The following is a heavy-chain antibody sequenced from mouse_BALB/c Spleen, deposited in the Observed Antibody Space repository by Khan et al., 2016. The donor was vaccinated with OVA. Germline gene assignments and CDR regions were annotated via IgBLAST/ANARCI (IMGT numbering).Heavy chain of an antibody. CDR2: ISYSGST. CDR1: GYSITGGYG. D-gene: IGHD1-2*01. V-gene: IGHV3-2*02. CDR3: ARTARIKY. Sequence: EVQLQESGPGLVKPSQSLSLTCTVTGYSITGGYGWNWIRQFPGNKLEWMGYISYSGSTNYNPSLKSRISITRDTSKNQFFLQLNSVTTEDTATHYCARTARIKYWGQGTTLTVSS. J-gene: IGHJ2*01.